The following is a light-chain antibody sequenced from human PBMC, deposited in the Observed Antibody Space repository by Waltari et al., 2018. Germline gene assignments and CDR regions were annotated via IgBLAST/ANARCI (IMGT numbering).Light chain of an antibody. Sequence: QSAPTQPPSVAGSPGPSVTISCTGTSSDIGGYNFVSWYQQHPGKAPKLMIYAVSNRPSGVSDRFSGSKSGNTASLTISGLQAEDEADYYCCSYTTSTTWVFGGGTRLTVL. V-gene: IGLV2-14*01. J-gene: IGLJ2*01. CDR3: CSYTTSTTWV. CDR1: SSDIGGYNF. CDR2: AVS.